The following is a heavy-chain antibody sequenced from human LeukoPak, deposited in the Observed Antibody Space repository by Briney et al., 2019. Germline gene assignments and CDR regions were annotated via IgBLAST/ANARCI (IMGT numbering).Heavy chain of an antibody. CDR2: INPNSGGT. D-gene: IGHD7-27*01. CDR1: LYTFNVYY. J-gene: IGHJ3*01. CDR3: VRDGNWGYLRGAFDH. Sequence: ASVKVYCKPSLYTFNVYYMYWLRQAPGQGLEWMGWINPNSGGTNYAQNFQGRVTMTRDTSISTAYMELSRLRSDDTAVYYCVRDGNWGYLRGAFDHWGQRTMVTVSS. V-gene: IGHV1-2*02.